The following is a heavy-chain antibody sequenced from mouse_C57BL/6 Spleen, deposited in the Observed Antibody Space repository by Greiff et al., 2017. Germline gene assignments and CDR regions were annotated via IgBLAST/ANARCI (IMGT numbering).Heavy chain of an antibody. CDR1: GYTFTGYW. CDR3: ARTHYGSLLYWYFDV. V-gene: IGHV1-9*01. J-gene: IGHJ1*03. Sequence: QVQLQQSGAELMKPGASVMLSCKATGYTFTGYWLEWVKQRPGHGLEWIGEILPGSGSTNYNEKFKGKATFTAETSSNTAYMQLSSLTSEDSAVYYWARTHYGSLLYWYFDVGGTGTTVTVSS. D-gene: IGHD1-1*01. CDR2: ILPGSGST.